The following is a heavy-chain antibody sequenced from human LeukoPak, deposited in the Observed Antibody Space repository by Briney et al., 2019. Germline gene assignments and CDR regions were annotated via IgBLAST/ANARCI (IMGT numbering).Heavy chain of an antibody. V-gene: IGHV3-23*01. J-gene: IGHJ4*02. CDR1: GFTFSTYA. Sequence: GGSLRLSCAASGFTFSTYAMSWVRQAPGKGLEWVSAISGSGGSTYYADSVKGRFTISRDNSKNTLYLQMNSLRAEDTAVYYCAKGRSYYDSSGPYWGQGTLVTVSS. D-gene: IGHD3-22*01. CDR3: AKGRSYYDSSGPY. CDR2: ISGSGGST.